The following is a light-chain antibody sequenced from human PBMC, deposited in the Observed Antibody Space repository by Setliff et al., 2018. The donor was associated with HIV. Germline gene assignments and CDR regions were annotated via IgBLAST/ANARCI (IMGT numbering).Light chain of an antibody. V-gene: IGLV2-14*01. J-gene: IGLJ1*01. CDR2: EVR. CDR1: SSDVGGYSY. CDR3: SSYAITNTLP. Sequence: QSALTQPASVSGSPGQSITISCTGTSSDVGGYSYVSWYQRHPGKAPKLIIYEVRNRPSGVSNRFSGSKSGNTASLTISGLQAEDEADYYSSSYAITNTLPFGTGTKVTVL.